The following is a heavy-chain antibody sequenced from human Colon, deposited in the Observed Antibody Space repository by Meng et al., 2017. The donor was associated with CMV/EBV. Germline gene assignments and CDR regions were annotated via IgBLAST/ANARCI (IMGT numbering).Heavy chain of an antibody. Sequence: FSALGVPFRAHYMDLVRQAPGKGLECVGRIKNKADSYTTHYAASVEGRFTISRDDSKNSVYLQMDSLTIEDTAVYYCADLGTPYWGPGTLVTVSS. J-gene: IGHJ4*02. CDR2: IKNKADSYTT. CDR1: GVPFRAHY. CDR3: ADLGTPY. D-gene: IGHD1-7*01. V-gene: IGHV3-72*01.